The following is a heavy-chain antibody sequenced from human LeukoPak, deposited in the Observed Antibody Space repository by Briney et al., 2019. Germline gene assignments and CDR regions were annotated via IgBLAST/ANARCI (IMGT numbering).Heavy chain of an antibody. D-gene: IGHD6-6*01. Sequence: GGSLRLSCAASGFTFSSYWMSWVRQAPGKGLEWVANIKQDGSEKYYVDSVKGRFTISRGNAKNSLYLQMNSLRAEDTAVYYCARRREDYSSSGYYYYYYMDVWGKGTTVTVSS. CDR1: GFTFSSYW. J-gene: IGHJ6*03. CDR3: ARRREDYSSSGYYYYYYMDV. V-gene: IGHV3-7*01. CDR2: IKQDGSEK.